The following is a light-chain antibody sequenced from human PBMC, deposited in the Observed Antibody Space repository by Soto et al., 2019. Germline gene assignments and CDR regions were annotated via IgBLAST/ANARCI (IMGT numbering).Light chain of an antibody. CDR1: LSVSSNY. Sequence: EIVLTQSPGTLSLSPGERATLYCRAILSVSSNYLAWYQQKPGQAPRLLIYGASSRATGAPDRFRGSGSGTDFTLTISRLEPEDFAVYYCQQRGNRPPWTFGQGTRLEI. J-gene: IGKJ5*01. CDR2: GAS. CDR3: QQRGNRPPWT. V-gene: IGKV3D-20*02.